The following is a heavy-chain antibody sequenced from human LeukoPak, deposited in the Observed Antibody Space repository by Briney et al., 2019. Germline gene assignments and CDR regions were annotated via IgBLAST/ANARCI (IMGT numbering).Heavy chain of an antibody. CDR2: ISYDGSNK. CDR3: ARDQGYYGSGSMYYGMDV. CDR1: GFTFSSYA. J-gene: IGHJ6*02. D-gene: IGHD3-10*01. Sequence: GRSLRLSCAASGFTFSSYAMHWVRQAPGKGLEWVAAISYDGSNKYYADSVKGRFTISRDNSKNTLYLQMNSLRAEDTAVYYCARDQGYYGSGSMYYGMDVWGQGTTVTVSS. V-gene: IGHV3-30*04.